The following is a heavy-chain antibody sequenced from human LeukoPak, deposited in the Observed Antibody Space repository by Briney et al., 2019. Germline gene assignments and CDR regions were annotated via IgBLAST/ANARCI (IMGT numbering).Heavy chain of an antibody. D-gene: IGHD3-22*01. J-gene: IGHJ5*02. CDR2: INPSGGST. Sequence: VASVKDSCKASGFTFTSYYMHWVRQAPGQGLEWMGIINPSGGSTSYAQKFQGRVTMTRDTSTSTVYMELSSLRSEDTAVYYCARDQDYYDSSGYFSSPFDPWGQGTLVTVSS. CDR3: ARDQDYYDSSGYFSSPFDP. V-gene: IGHV1-46*01. CDR1: GFTFTSYY.